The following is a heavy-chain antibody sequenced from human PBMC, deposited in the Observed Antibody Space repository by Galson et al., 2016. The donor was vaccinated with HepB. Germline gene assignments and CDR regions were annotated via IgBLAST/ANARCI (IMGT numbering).Heavy chain of an antibody. CDR2: IQQGGRP. CDR1: GSSTGSNNW. CDR3: ARRRGIASSPYYFDY. D-gene: IGHD6-13*01. J-gene: IGHJ4*02. Sequence: SETLSLTCAVSGSSTGSNNWWSWVRQPPDKGLEWIGDIQQGGRPNYSSFLNGRVTLSVDKYKNQFSLKMTSVTAADTAVYFCARRRGIASSPYYFDYWGQGILVTVSS. V-gene: IGHV4/OR15-8*01.